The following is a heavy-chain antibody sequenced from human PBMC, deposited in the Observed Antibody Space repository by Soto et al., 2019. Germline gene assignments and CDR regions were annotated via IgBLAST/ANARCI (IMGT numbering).Heavy chain of an antibody. CDR2: IYSDGST. CDR1: GFSVSVYY. D-gene: IGHD1-26*01. J-gene: IGHJ6*02. V-gene: IGHV3-66*01. CDR3: ARIYSGSFCV. Sequence: GGSLSLSCAASGFSVSVYYMTWLRQAPGKGLEWVSAIYSDGSTYYADSVKGRFTLSRDKSKNTLYLQMNSLRAEDAARYYCARIYSGSFCVWGQGATVTVSS.